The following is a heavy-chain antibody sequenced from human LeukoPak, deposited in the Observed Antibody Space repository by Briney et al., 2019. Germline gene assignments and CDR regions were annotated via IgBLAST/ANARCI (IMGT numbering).Heavy chain of an antibody. V-gene: IGHV3-21*04. Sequence: GGSLRLSCAASGFTFNTYNMNWVRQAPGKGLEWVSSISSSSSSYIYYADSVKGRFTISRDNSKNTLYLQMNSLRAEDTAVYYCAKAYDYGGNSGGGFDYWGQGTLVTVSS. CDR2: ISSSSSSYI. J-gene: IGHJ4*02. D-gene: IGHD4-23*01. CDR1: GFTFNTYN. CDR3: AKAYDYGGNSGGGFDY.